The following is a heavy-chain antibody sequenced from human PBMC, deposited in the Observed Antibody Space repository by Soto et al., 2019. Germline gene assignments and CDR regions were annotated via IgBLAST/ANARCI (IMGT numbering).Heavy chain of an antibody. J-gene: IGHJ2*01. CDR3: ARDLPVVVVAATPSWYFDL. Sequence: QVQLQESGPGLVKPSETLSLTCTVSGGSISSYYWSWIRQPPGKGLEWIGYIYYSGSTNYNPSLKSRVTISVDTSKNQFSLKLSSVTAADTAVYYCARDLPVVVVAATPSWYFDLWGRGTLVTVSS. CDR2: IYYSGST. D-gene: IGHD2-15*01. CDR1: GGSISSYY. V-gene: IGHV4-59*01.